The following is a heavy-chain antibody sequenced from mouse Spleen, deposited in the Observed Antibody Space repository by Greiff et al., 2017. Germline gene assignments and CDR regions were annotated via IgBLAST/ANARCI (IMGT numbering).Heavy chain of an antibody. CDR1: GFTFSDFY. CDR2: SRNKANDYTT. CDR3: ARDAGRRAMDY. V-gene: IGHV7-1*01. Sequence: EVKLMESGGGLVQSGRSLRLSCATSGFTFSDFYMEWVRQAPGKGLEWIAASRNKANDYTTEYSASVKGRFIVSRDTSQSILYLQMNALRAEDTAIYYCARDAGRRAMDYWGQGTSVTVSS. J-gene: IGHJ4*01.